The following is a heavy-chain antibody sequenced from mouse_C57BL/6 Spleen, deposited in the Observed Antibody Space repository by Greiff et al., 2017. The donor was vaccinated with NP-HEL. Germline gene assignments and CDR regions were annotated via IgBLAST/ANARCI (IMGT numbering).Heavy chain of an antibody. Sequence: EVQVVESGGDLVKPGGSLKLSCAASGFTFSSYGMSWVRQTPDKRLEWVATISSGGSYTYYPDSVKGRFTISRDNAKNTLYLQMSSLKSEDTAMYYCARHFLITTVVEGFAYWGQGTLVTVSA. D-gene: IGHD1-1*01. CDR1: GFTFSSYG. J-gene: IGHJ3*01. CDR2: ISSGGSYT. V-gene: IGHV5-6*01. CDR3: ARHFLITTVVEGFAY.